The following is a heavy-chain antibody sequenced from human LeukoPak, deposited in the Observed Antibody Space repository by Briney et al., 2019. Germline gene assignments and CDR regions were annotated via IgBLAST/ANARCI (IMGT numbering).Heavy chain of an antibody. J-gene: IGHJ4*02. D-gene: IGHD2-21*01. CDR2: IHYDGKI. Sequence: GGSLRLSCAASGFTVSGKFMSWVRQAPGKGLEWVSIIHYDGKIRYAGSVGGRFTIYRDDSENTLFLQMNSLRVDDTAVYFCASGDGYLQPYWGQGTLVTVSS. CDR3: ASGDGYLQPY. V-gene: IGHV3-53*01. CDR1: GFTVSGKF.